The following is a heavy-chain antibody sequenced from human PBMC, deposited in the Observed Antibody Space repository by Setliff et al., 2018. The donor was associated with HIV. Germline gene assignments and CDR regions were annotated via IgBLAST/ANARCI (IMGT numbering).Heavy chain of an antibody. CDR3: ARSMVRGAIFDY. CDR2: IGTAGDT. J-gene: IGHJ4*02. V-gene: IGHV3-13*01. CDR1: GFTFSIYD. Sequence: QPGGSLRLSCAASGFTFSIYDMHWVRQPTGKPLEWVSTIGTAGDTYYSGSVKGRFTISRESAKNSVYLQMNSLRAGDTAVYYCARSMVRGAIFDYWGQGALVTVSS. D-gene: IGHD3-10*01.